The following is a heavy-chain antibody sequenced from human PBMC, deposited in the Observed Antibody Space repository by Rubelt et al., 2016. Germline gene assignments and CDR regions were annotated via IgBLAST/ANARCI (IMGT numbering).Heavy chain of an antibody. CDR2: IHYDGSNK. J-gene: IGHJ4*02. Sequence: QVQLVESGGGVVQPGRSLRLSCAASGFTFSIHGMHWVRQAPGKGLEWLALIHYDGSNKFYADSVKGRVTISRDNSKNTLYLQMNSLRAEDTAVYFCARNGGDSWGQGTLVTVSS. V-gene: IGHV3-33*01. CDR1: GFTFSIHG. CDR3: ARNGGDS.